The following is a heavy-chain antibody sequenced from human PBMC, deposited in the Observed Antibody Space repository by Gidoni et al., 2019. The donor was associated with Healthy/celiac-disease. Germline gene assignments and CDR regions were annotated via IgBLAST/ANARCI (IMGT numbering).Heavy chain of an antibody. Sequence: QVQLVQSGAEVKTPGASVTVSCKVSGYTLTELSMHWVRQAPGKGLEWMGGFDPEDGETIYAQKFQGRVTMTEDTSTDTAYMELSSLRSEDTAVYYCATLSTYDSSGYYSPLLNVWGQGTLVTVSS. V-gene: IGHV1-24*01. D-gene: IGHD3-22*01. CDR3: ATLSTYDSSGYYSPLLNV. CDR1: GYTLTELS. J-gene: IGHJ4*02. CDR2: FDPEDGET.